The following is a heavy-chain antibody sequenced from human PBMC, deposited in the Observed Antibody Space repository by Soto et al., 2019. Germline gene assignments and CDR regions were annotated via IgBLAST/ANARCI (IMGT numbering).Heavy chain of an antibody. Sequence: GGSLRLSCAASGFTFSSYSMNWVRQAPGKGLEWVSYISSSSSTIYYADSVKGRFTISRDNAKNSLFLEMNSLRAEDTAVYYCARDDYGDSFDYWGQGTLVTVSS. V-gene: IGHV3-48*01. CDR2: ISSSSSTI. J-gene: IGHJ4*02. D-gene: IGHD4-17*01. CDR1: GFTFSSYS. CDR3: ARDDYGDSFDY.